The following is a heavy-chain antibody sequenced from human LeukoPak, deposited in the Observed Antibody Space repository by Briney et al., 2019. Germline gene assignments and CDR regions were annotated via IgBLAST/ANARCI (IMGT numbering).Heavy chain of an antibody. D-gene: IGHD3-10*01. CDR1: GFTFSSYA. CDR3: VARRYYGSGSPH. V-gene: IGHV3-48*01. Sequence: GGSLRLSCAASGFTFSSYAMSWVRQAPGKGLEWVSYISSSSSSIYYADSVKGRFTISRDNAKNSLYLRMNSLRAEDAAVYYCVARRYYGSGSPHWGQGTLVTVSS. J-gene: IGHJ4*02. CDR2: ISSSSSSI.